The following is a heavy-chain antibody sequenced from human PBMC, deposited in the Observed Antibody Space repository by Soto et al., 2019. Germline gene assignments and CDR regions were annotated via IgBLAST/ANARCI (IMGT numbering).Heavy chain of an antibody. J-gene: IGHJ4*02. Sequence: QVQLQQWGAGPLKPSETLSLTCAVYGGSFSGYYWTWIRPPPGTGLEWIGEINHSGSTNYNPSLKSRVTISVDTSKNQFSLKLTSVTAADTAVDYCARDKITGLFDYWGQGTLVTVSS. V-gene: IGHV4-34*01. CDR3: ARDKITGLFDY. CDR1: GGSFSGYY. CDR2: INHSGST. D-gene: IGHD2-8*02.